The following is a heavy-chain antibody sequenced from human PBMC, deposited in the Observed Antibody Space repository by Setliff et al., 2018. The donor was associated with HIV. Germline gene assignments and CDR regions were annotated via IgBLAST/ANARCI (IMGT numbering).Heavy chain of an antibody. Sequence: GGSLRLSCATSGFTVSSYNMAWVRQAPGKGLEWVSDIYPAGDSYYADSVKGRFTISRDNAKNTVYLQMNSLRVEDTGVYHCARDGGYGTPFDYWGQGTPVTVSS. CDR1: GFTVSSYN. CDR2: IYPAGDS. CDR3: ARDGGYGTPFDY. J-gene: IGHJ4*02. D-gene: IGHD1-26*01. V-gene: IGHV3-66*01.